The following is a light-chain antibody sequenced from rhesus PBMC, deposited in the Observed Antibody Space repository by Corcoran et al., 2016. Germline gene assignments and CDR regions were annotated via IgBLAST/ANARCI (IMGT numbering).Light chain of an antibody. CDR1: QDLNKE. CDR2: AAS. CDR3: LQDYFTPYS. V-gene: IGKV1-94*01. Sequence: DIQMTQSPSSLSAYVGDRVTVTCRASQDLNKELSWYQQKPGKAPTLLIFAASSLQPGVSSRFSGSGSGADYTLTTSSLQPEDVATYYCLQDYFTPYSFGQGTKVEIK. J-gene: IGKJ2*01.